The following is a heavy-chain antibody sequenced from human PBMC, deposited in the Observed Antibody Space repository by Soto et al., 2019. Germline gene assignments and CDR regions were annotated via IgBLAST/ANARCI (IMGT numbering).Heavy chain of an antibody. V-gene: IGHV3-74*01. D-gene: IGHD3-9*01. CDR3: TRGPRPISTGTGAY. Sequence: GGSLRLSCAASGFIFKMYWMHWVRQSPGKGLVWISRIYNDGTYSDYADSVGGRFTISRDNVNDTLYLQMNNLRAEDSGLYYCTRGPRPISTGTGAYWGQGTQVTVSS. CDR2: IYNDGTYS. J-gene: IGHJ4*02. CDR1: GFIFKMYW.